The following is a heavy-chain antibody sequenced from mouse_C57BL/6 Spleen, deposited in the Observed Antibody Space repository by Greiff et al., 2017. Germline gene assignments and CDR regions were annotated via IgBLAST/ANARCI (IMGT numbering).Heavy chain of an antibody. D-gene: IGHD1-1*01. V-gene: IGHV1-9*01. CDR2: ILPGSGST. J-gene: IGHJ4*01. Sequence: QVQLQQSGAELMKPGASVKLSCKATGYTFTGYWIEWVKQRPGHGLEWIGEILPGSGSTNYNEKFKGKATFTADTSSNTAYMQLSSLTTEDSAIYYCARTGGTVLATHYYAMGCWGQGTTVTVSS. CDR3: ARTGGTVLATHYYAMGC. CDR1: GYTFTGYW.